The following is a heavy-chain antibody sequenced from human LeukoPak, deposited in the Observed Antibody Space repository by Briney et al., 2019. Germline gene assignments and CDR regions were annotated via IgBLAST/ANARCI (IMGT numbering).Heavy chain of an antibody. CDR1: GFTFSDYG. CDR3: AKDGPLPYTSTSFGRHFLEY. Sequence: GRSLRLSCAASGFTFSDYGMHWARLAPGKGLEWVAHISHDGSSQNYADSVQGRFTISRDNSKNTVDLQMNSLRAEDTAVYYCAKDGPLPYTSTSFGRHFLEYWGQGTLVTVSS. V-gene: IGHV3-30*18. CDR2: ISHDGSSQ. D-gene: IGHD6-13*01. J-gene: IGHJ4*02.